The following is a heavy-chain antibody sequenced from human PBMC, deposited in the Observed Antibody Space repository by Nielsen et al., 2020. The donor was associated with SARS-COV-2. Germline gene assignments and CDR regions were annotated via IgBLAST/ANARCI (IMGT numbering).Heavy chain of an antibody. J-gene: IGHJ6*02. CDR1: GITYINYG. Sequence: GESLKISCEASGITYINYGMSWVRQAPGKGLEWVSSIGTSGGNSYYSDSLKGRFTISRDNSKNTLYLQMNSLGADDTAIYYCTRRVAGGTMDVWGQGTTVTVSS. CDR2: IGTSGGNS. D-gene: IGHD6-19*01. CDR3: TRRVAGGTMDV. V-gene: IGHV3-23*01.